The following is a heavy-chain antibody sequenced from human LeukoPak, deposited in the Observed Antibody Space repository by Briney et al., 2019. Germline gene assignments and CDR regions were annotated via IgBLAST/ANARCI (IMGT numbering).Heavy chain of an antibody. CDR3: AKTDSSGWTYYFDY. CDR1: GFTFSSYA. CDR2: ISGSGGST. J-gene: IGHJ4*02. D-gene: IGHD6-19*01. Sequence: GGSLRLSCAASGFTFSSYAMSWVRQAPGKGLEWVSTISGSGGSTYYADSVKGRFTISRDNSKKTLYLQMNCLRADDTAVYYCAKTDSSGWTYYFDYWGQGTLVTVSS. V-gene: IGHV3-23*01.